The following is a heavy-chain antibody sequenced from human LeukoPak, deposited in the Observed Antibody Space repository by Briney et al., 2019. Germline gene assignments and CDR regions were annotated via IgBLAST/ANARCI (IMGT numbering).Heavy chain of an antibody. CDR3: AKDQKPYCSSTSCYPYGGFDY. Sequence: AVSLRCSYEAYELTFSSYGMHWVRQAPGKGLERLAVISYDGSNKYYADSVKGRFTISRDNSKNTLYLQMNSLRAEDTAVYYCAKDQKPYCSSTSCYPYGGFDYWGQGTLVTVSS. J-gene: IGHJ4*02. D-gene: IGHD2-2*01. CDR2: ISYDGSNK. CDR1: ELTFSSYG. V-gene: IGHV3-30*18.